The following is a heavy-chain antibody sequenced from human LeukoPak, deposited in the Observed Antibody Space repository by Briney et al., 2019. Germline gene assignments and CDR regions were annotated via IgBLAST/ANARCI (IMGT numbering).Heavy chain of an antibody. Sequence: GASVKVSCKASGYTFTSYYMHWVRQAPGQGLEWMGIINPSGGSTSYAQKLQGRVTMTTDTSTSTAYMELRSLRSDDTAVYYCARDIRVVPDSRSGRLPPYYYYYAMDVWGQGTTVTVSS. D-gene: IGHD2-15*01. CDR3: ARDIRVVPDSRSGRLPPYYYYYAMDV. CDR2: INPSGGST. V-gene: IGHV1-46*01. J-gene: IGHJ6*02. CDR1: GYTFTSYY.